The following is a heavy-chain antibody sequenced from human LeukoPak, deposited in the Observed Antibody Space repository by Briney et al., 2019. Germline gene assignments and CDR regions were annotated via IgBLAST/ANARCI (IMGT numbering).Heavy chain of an antibody. V-gene: IGHV4-39*01. CDR2: IYYSGST. D-gene: IGHD2-2*02. CDR1: GGSISSSSYY. CDR3: ARHRRCSSTSCYIDY. Sequence: SETLSLTCTVSGGSISSSSYYWGWIRQPPGKGLGWIGSIYYSGSTYYNPSLKSRVTISVDTSKNQFSLKLSSVTAADTAVYYCARHRRCSSTSCYIDYWGQGTLVTVSS. J-gene: IGHJ4*02.